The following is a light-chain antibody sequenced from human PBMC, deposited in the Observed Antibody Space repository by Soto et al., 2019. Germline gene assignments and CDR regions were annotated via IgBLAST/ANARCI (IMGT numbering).Light chain of an antibody. CDR1: QNIRNW. CDR3: QQYNTYST. J-gene: IGKJ5*01. Sequence: DIQMTQSPSSLWSSLGDSGXXTCRASQNIRNWLAWYQQKPGKAPNPLIYDASSLKSGVPARFSGSGSGTEFTLTISSLQPDDFATYYCQQYNTYSTFGQGTRLE. CDR2: DAS. V-gene: IGKV1-5*01.